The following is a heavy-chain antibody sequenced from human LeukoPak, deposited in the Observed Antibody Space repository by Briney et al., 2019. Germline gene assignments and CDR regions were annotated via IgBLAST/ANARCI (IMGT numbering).Heavy chain of an antibody. CDR3: ARMYYGSGSYYKEDYYYYGMDV. Sequence: SGPALVKPTQTLTLTCTFSGFSLSTSGMCVSWIRQPPGKALEWLARIDWDDDKYYSTSLKTRLTISKDTSKNQVVLTMTNMDPVDTATYYCARMYYGSGSYYKEDYYYYGMDVWGQGTTVTVSS. J-gene: IGHJ6*02. CDR1: GFSLSTSGMC. D-gene: IGHD3-10*01. V-gene: IGHV2-70*11. CDR2: IDWDDDK.